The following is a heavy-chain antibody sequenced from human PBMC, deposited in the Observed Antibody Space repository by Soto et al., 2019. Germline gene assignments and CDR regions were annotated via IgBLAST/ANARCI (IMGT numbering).Heavy chain of an antibody. CDR1: GCKFGGHW. CDR2: IRQDGSQT. D-gene: IGHD3-16*01. V-gene: IGHV3-7*03. J-gene: IGHJ4*02. Sequence: GVSMRVWCGASGCKFGGHWVTWVLQSPGKGLQWVANIRQDGSQTYYVDSVKGRFTVSRDNARNSMYLQMNNLRAEDSAVYYCASRPSDVKYYGVFAYWGPGTLVTVSS. CDR3: ASRPSDVKYYGVFAY.